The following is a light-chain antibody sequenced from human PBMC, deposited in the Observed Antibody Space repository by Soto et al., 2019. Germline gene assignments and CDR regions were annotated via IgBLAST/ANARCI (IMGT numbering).Light chain of an antibody. CDR3: VLYMGSGIGV. V-gene: IGLV8-61*01. CDR1: SGSVSTSYY. J-gene: IGLJ2*01. Sequence: QTVVTQEPSFSVSPGGTVTLTCGLSSGSVSTSYYPSWYQQTPGQAPRTLIYSTNTRSSVVPDRFSGSILGNKAALTITGAQADDESDYYCVLYMGSGIGVFGGGPKLTVL. CDR2: STN.